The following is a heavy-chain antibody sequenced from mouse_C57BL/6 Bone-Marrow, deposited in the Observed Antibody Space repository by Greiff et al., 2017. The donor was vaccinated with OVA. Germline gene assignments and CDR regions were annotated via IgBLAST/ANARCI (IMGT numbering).Heavy chain of an antibody. Sequence: EVMLVESGGGLVKPGGSLKLSCAASGFTFSDYGMHWVRQAPEKGLEWVAYISSGSGTIYYADKVKGRFTISRDNAKNTLFLQMTSRRSEDTAIYYCARAEGTTVVAPYYFDYWGQGTTLTVSS. CDR2: ISSGSGTI. CDR3: ARAEGTTVVAPYYFDY. V-gene: IGHV5-17*01. J-gene: IGHJ2*01. D-gene: IGHD1-1*01. CDR1: GFTFSDYG.